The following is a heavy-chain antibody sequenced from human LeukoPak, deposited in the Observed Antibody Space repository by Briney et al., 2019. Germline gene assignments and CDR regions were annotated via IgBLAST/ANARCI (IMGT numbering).Heavy chain of an antibody. CDR1: GYTFTAHY. CDR3: ARGRATTMVRGVITNYFDL. CDR2: IDPNSGRT. D-gene: IGHD3-10*01. V-gene: IGHV1-2*02. Sequence: ASVMVSCTASGYTFTAHYIHWVRHAPRQGLEWMGWIDPNSGRTNYAQKFLGSVTMTGDTSINTAFMELSRLRSDDTAIYYCARGRATTMVRGVITNYFDLWGRGSLVTVSS. J-gene: IGHJ2*01.